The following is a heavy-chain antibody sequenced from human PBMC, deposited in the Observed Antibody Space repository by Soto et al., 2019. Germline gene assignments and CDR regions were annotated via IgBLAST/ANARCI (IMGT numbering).Heavy chain of an antibody. CDR2: IIPIFGTT. Sequence: QVQLVQSGAEVRRPGSSVKVSYKASGGTFGSNAISWVRQAPGQGLEWMGNIIPIFGTTNNAQKFQGRVTITADESTNTAYMELSSLRSEDTAVYYCAREGYTFGPGAVRGAFDIWGQGTVVTVSS. J-gene: IGHJ3*02. CDR1: GGTFGSNA. CDR3: AREGYTFGPGAVRGAFDI. V-gene: IGHV1-69*15. D-gene: IGHD1-1*01.